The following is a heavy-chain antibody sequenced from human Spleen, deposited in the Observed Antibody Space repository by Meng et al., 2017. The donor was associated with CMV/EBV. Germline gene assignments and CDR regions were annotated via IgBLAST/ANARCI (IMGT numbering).Heavy chain of an antibody. V-gene: IGHV1-18*01. CDR1: GYSFNNYG. CDR3: ARDRYCSSPNCYTLWYFDY. CDR2: IATYNGDT. J-gene: IGHJ4*02. Sequence: ASVKVSCKASGYSFNNYGISWVRQAPGQGLEWMGWIATYNGDTTYAQKVQGRVTVTTDTSTSTAYMELRSLRSDDTAVYYCARDRYCSSPNCYTLWYFDYWGQGTLVTVSS. D-gene: IGHD2-2*02.